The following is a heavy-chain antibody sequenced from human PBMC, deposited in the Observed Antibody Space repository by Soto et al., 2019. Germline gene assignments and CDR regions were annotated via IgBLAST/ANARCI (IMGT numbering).Heavy chain of an antibody. J-gene: IGHJ6*02. CDR2: IYNSGST. CDR1: GGSISSYY. V-gene: IGHV4-59*01. D-gene: IGHD3-10*01. CDR3: ARARITMVREVIKYNMDV. Sequence: PSETLSLTCTVSGGSISSYYWSWIRRPPGKGLEWIGYIYNSGSTHSNPSLQSRVTISVDTSKNQFSLKLSSVTAADTGIYYCARARITMVREVIKYNMDVWGQGTTVPSP.